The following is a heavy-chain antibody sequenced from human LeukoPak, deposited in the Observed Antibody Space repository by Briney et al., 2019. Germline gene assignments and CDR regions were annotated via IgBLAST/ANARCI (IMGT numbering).Heavy chain of an antibody. Sequence: PGGSLRLSCAASGFTFSSYGMHWVRQAPGKGLEWVAVIWYDGSNKYYADSVKGRFTISRDSSKNTLYLQMNSLRAEDTAVYYCARGSSGWYGYYFDYWGQGTLVTVSS. CDR1: GFTFSSYG. V-gene: IGHV3-33*01. D-gene: IGHD6-19*01. J-gene: IGHJ4*02. CDR2: IWYDGSNK. CDR3: ARGSSGWYGYYFDY.